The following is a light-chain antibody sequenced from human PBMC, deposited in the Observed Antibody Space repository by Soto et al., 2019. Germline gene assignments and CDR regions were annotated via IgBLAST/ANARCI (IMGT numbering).Light chain of an antibody. CDR3: SSYTPSSPLGVA. CDR2: DVT. V-gene: IGLV2-14*03. Sequence: QSVLTQAGSVSRSPGQSISISCHGTSSDIGGYNYVSWYQQHPGKAPKLIIYDVTHRPSGVANRFSGSKSGNTASLTISGLQADDEADYYCSSYTPSSPLGVAFGGGTKVTVL. J-gene: IGLJ2*01. CDR1: SSDIGGYNY.